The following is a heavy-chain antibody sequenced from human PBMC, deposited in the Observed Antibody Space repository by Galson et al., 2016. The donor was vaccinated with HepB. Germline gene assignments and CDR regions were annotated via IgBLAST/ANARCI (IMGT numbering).Heavy chain of an antibody. V-gene: IGHV4-59*11. CDR2: IHYSGTT. Sequence: SETLSLTCTVSVGSISSHYWSWIRQPPGKGLEWIGYIHYSGTTNYNPSLKSRVTISVDTSKNQFSLNLSSVTAAATAVYFCAGLYFYDSSGYYSPMFDYWGQGTLVTVSS. J-gene: IGHJ4*02. D-gene: IGHD3-22*01. CDR1: VGSISSHY. CDR3: AGLYFYDSSGYYSPMFDY.